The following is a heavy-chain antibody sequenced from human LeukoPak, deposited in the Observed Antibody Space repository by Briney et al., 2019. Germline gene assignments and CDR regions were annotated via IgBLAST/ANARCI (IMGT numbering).Heavy chain of an antibody. CDR2: IYHSGST. J-gene: IGHJ5*02. CDR1: GYSISSGYY. CDR3: ARDAYYYGHPVNWFDP. V-gene: IGHV4-38-2*02. Sequence: PSETLSLTCTVSGYSISSGYYWGWIRQPPGKGLEWIGSIYHSGSTYYNPSLKSRVTISVDTSKNQFSLKLSSVTAADTAVYYCARDAYYYGHPVNWFDPWGQGTLVTVSS. D-gene: IGHD3-10*01.